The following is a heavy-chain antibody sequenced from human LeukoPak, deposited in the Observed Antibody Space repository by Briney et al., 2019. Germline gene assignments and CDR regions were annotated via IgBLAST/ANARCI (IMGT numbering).Heavy chain of an antibody. Sequence: GGSLRLSCAASGFTFSSYAMSWVRQAPGKGLEWVSAISGSGGSTYYADSVKGRFTISRDNSKNTLYLQMNSLRAEDTAVYYCANWYSRYDLGTFDYWGQGTLVTVSS. V-gene: IGHV3-23*01. CDR3: ANWYSRYDLGTFDY. CDR1: GFTFSSYA. J-gene: IGHJ4*02. D-gene: IGHD5-12*01. CDR2: ISGSGGST.